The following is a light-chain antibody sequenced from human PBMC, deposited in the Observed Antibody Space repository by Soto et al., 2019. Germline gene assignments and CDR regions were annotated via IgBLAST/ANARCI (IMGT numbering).Light chain of an antibody. Sequence: EIVLTQSPATLSLSPGERATLSCGASQSVSSYLAWYQQKPGLAPRLLIYDAAYRATGIPDRFSGSGSGTDFTLTISRLEPEDFAVYYCQQYGSSPSTFGQGTKVEIK. CDR2: DAA. V-gene: IGKV3D-20*01. J-gene: IGKJ1*01. CDR3: QQYGSSPST. CDR1: QSVSSY.